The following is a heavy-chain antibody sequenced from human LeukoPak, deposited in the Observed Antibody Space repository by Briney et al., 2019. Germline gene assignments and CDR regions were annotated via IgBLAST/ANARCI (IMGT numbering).Heavy chain of an antibody. CDR1: GDSVSSNVAA. CDR2: TYYRAKWYN. V-gene: IGHV6-1*01. J-gene: IGHJ5*02. Sequence: SQTLSLTCAISGDSVSSNVAAWNWIRQSPSRGLEWLGRTYYRAKWYNDYAMSVKSRIIINPDTSKNQFSLQLNSVTPEDTAVYYCARAPSMSAGKFDPWGQGTLVTVSP. CDR3: ARAPSMSAGKFDP.